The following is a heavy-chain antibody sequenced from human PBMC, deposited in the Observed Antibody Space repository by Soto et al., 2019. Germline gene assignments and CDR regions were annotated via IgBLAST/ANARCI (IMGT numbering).Heavy chain of an antibody. D-gene: IGHD6-19*01. CDR2: INTDGSST. Sequence: EVQLVESGGGLVQPGGSLRLSCAASGFTFSSYWMHWVRQAPGKGLMWVSRINTDGSSTSYADSVKGRFTISRDNAKNTLYLQMNSLRAEDTAVYYCARGIGVVVAGGLDYWGQGTLVTVSS. CDR1: GFTFSSYW. CDR3: ARGIGVVVAGGLDY. V-gene: IGHV3-74*01. J-gene: IGHJ4*02.